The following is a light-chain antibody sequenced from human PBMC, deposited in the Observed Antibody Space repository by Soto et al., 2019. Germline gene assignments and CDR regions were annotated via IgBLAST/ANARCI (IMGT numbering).Light chain of an antibody. V-gene: IGLV7-46*01. J-gene: IGLJ2*01. CDR2: ETN. CDR3: LLSYSHGVV. Sequence: QAVVTQEPSLTVSPGGTVTLTCAASTGTVTTGHYSCWYQQTPGQAPRTLIYETNKKHSWTPDRCSGSLIGGRAALTLSGAHHDDEADYYCLLSYSHGVVFGGGTKLTVL. CDR1: TGTVTTGHY.